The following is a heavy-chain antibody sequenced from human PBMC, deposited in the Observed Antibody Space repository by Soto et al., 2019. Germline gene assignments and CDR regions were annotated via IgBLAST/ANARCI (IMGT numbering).Heavy chain of an antibody. J-gene: IGHJ6*02. CDR2: ISSNGGST. V-gene: IGHV3-64D*08. CDR1: GFTFSSYA. D-gene: IGHD5-12*01. Sequence: GGSLRLSCSASGFTFSSYAMHWVRQAPGKGLEYVSAISSNGGSTYYADSVKGRFTISRDNSKNTLYLQMSSLRAEDTAVYYCVKALEGGYDQLLWYGMDVWGQGITVTVSS. CDR3: VKALEGGYDQLLWYGMDV.